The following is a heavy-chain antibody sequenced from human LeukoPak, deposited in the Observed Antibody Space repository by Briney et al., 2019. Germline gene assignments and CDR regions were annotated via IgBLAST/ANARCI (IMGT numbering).Heavy chain of an antibody. CDR1: GLTFSTYS. CDR3: ARAAQPGFDP. V-gene: IGHV3-48*01. CDR2: IRSDSGTI. D-gene: IGHD1-14*01. Sequence: GGSLRLSCGASGLTFSTYSMNWVRQAPGNGLEGVSYIRSDSGTIYYADSVKGRFTISRDNAKNSLYLQMNSLRAEDTAVYYCARAAQPGFDPWGQGTLVTVSS. J-gene: IGHJ5*02.